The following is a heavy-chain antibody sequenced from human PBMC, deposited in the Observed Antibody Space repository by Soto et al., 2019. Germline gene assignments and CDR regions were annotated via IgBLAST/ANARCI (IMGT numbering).Heavy chain of an antibody. Sequence: QVQLEESGGGVVQPGSSLRLSCAASGFAFGDYGMHWVRQAPGKGLEWVAIISSDGNNKYYADSVKGRFTISRDNSQNTLFLQMNSLRADDTALYYCAKNHLGKPFYYYYIMDAWGQGTTVTVSS. CDR2: ISSDGNNK. D-gene: IGHD6-13*01. V-gene: IGHV3-30*18. CDR1: GFAFGDYG. J-gene: IGHJ6*02. CDR3: AKNHLGKPFYYYYIMDA.